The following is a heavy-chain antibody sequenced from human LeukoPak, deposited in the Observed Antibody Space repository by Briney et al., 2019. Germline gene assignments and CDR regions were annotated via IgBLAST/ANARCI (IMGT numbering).Heavy chain of an antibody. J-gene: IGHJ4*02. CDR1: GGSFSGYY. V-gene: IGHV4-34*01. D-gene: IGHD3-22*01. CDR3: ARRRLYYYDSSGYYGTYYFDY. CDR2: INHSGST. Sequence: PSETLSLTCAVYGGSFSGYYWNWIRQPPGKGLEWIGEINHSGSTNYNPSLKSRVTISVDTSKNQFSLKLSSVTAADTAVYYCARRRLYYYDSSGYYGTYYFDYWGQGTLVTVSS.